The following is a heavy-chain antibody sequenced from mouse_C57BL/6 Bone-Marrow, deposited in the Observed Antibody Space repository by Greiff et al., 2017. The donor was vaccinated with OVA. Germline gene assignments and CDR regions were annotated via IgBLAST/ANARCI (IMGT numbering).Heavy chain of an antibody. V-gene: IGHV5-6*01. CDR2: ISSGGSYT. Sequence: EVKLVESGGDLVKPGGSLKLSCAASGFTFSSYGMSWVRQTPDKRLEWVATISSGGSYTYYQDSVKGRFTISRDKAKNTLYLQMSSLKSEDTAMYYCARHDGYCYSMDYWGQGTSLTVSS. CDR3: ARHDGYCYSMDY. D-gene: IGHD2-3*01. J-gene: IGHJ4*01. CDR1: GFTFSSYG.